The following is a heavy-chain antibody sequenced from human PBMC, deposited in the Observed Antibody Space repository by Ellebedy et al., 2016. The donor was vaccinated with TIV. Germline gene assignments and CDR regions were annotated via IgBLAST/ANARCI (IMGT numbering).Heavy chain of an antibody. J-gene: IGHJ6*02. V-gene: IGHV3-48*04. Sequence: GESLKISCAASGFTFSNYAMSWVRQAPGKGLEWVSYISSKTGAMIYADSVKGRFTISRDNAKNSLYLQMNNLRAEDTATYYSPCSVGVTIKRYGMDVWGQGTTVTVSS. CDR3: PCSVGVTIKRYGMDV. D-gene: IGHD3-3*01. CDR2: ISSKTGAM. CDR1: GFTFSNYA.